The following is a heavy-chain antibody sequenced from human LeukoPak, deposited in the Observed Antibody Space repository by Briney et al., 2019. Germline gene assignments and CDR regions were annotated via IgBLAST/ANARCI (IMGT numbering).Heavy chain of an antibody. Sequence: AGGSLRLSCAASGFTFISSDFHWVRQAPGKGLEWVSFIRYDGSTKYKDSVKGRLTIARDNSKNTMHLQMNSLRAEDTALYHCARAGDSSGRTARGAFDIWGQGTMVTVSS. D-gene: IGHD3-22*01. CDR3: ARAGDSSGRTARGAFDI. J-gene: IGHJ3*02. V-gene: IGHV3-30*02. CDR1: GFTFISSD. CDR2: IRYDGSTK.